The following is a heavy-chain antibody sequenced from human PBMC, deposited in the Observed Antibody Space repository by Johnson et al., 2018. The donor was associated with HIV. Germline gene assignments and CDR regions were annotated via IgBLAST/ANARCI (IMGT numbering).Heavy chain of an antibody. J-gene: IGHJ3*02. CDR2: IKQDGSAK. V-gene: IGHV3-7*05. CDR1: GFTFRYYW. CDR3: ARELRIAARGLAFDI. D-gene: IGHD6-6*01. Sequence: VQLVESGGGLVQPGGSLRLSCAVSGFTFRYYWMSWVRQAPGKGLEWVANIKQDGSAKYYVDSVKGRFTISRDNAKKSLYRQMNSLRAEDTAVYYCARELRIAARGLAFDIWGRGTMVTVSS.